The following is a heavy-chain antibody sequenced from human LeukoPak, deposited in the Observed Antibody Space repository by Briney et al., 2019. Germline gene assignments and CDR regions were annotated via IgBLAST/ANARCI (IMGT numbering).Heavy chain of an antibody. J-gene: IGHJ4*02. CDR1: GYTFTSYY. CDR3: ARGGVRITMVRGVMSPDY. V-gene: IGHV1-46*01. CDR2: INPSGGST. D-gene: IGHD3-10*01. Sequence: GASVKVSCKASGYTFTSYYMHWVRQAPGQGLEWMGIINPSGGSTSYARKFQGRVTMTRDTSTSTVYMELSSLRSEDTAVYYCARGGVRITMVRGVMSPDYWGQGTLVTVSS.